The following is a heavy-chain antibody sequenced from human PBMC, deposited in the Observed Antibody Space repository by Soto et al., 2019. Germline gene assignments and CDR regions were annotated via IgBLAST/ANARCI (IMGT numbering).Heavy chain of an antibody. Sequence: SETMSLTCAVSEYLVSIGHYWTWIQKPPEKGLEWVGSIYHSGSIFYNASLKSRVTITADTSKNQISLKLSSVTAADTAVYFCASSMGAIGTSLDYLGLGILVTVAS. D-gene: IGHD1-26*01. CDR1: EYLVSIGHY. CDR2: IYHSGSI. J-gene: IGHJ4*02. CDR3: ASSMGAIGTSLDY. V-gene: IGHV4-38-2*01.